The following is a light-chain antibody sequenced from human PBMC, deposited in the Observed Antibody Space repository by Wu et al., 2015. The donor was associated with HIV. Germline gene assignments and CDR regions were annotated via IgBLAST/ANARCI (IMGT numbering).Light chain of an antibody. CDR1: QSVSSNY. CDR3: QQYGSSPLT. J-gene: IGKJ4*01. Sequence: DIVLTQSPGTLSLSPGERATLSCRASQSVSSNYLAWYQQIPDQAPRLLIYGASGRATGIPDRFSGSVSGTDFTLIISRLEPEDFAVYYCQQYGSSPLTFGGGTTLE. CDR2: GAS. V-gene: IGKV3-20*01.